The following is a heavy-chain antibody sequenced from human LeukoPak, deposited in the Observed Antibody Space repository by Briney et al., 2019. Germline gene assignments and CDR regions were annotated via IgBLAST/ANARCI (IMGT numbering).Heavy chain of an antibody. D-gene: IGHD3-9*01. CDR1: GFTFSSYA. V-gene: IGHV3-23*01. J-gene: IGHJ4*02. Sequence: GGSLRLSCAASGFTFSSYAMSWVRQAPGKGLEWVSAISGSGGSTYYADSVKGRFTISRDNYKNTLYLQMNSLRAEDTAVYYCAKNFNGLRYFDWLLSADPFDYWGQGTLVTVSS. CDR3: AKNFNGLRYFDWLLSADPFDY. CDR2: ISGSGGST.